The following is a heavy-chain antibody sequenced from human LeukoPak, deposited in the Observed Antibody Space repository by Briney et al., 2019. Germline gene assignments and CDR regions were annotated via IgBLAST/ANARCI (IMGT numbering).Heavy chain of an antibody. J-gene: IGHJ6*03. CDR2: IYCSGST. Sequence: TSSETLSLTCTVSGGSISSYYWSWIRQPPGKGLGWIGSIYCSGSTYYNPSLKSRVTISVDTSKNQFSLKLSSVTAADTAVYYCARTSGSYLAYYYYYMDVWGKGTTVTISS. CDR1: GGSISSYY. D-gene: IGHD1-26*01. V-gene: IGHV4-39*01. CDR3: ARTSGSYLAYYYYYMDV.